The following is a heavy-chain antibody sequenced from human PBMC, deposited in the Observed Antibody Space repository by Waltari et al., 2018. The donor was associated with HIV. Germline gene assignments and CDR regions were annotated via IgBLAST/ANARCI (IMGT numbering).Heavy chain of an antibody. CDR3: ARRPRMAAFYLYYGMDV. CDR1: GGSVINSDYY. Sequence: QLQLQQSGPGLVKPSETLSLTCTVSGGSVINSDYYWDFIRQSPGKGLEWIGNIYYTGTTFYNPSLKSRFTMSADLSRNQFSLRLNSVTAADTAIYYCARRPRMAAFYLYYGMDVWGQGTTVTVSS. J-gene: IGHJ6*02. V-gene: IGHV4-39*01. D-gene: IGHD2-8*01. CDR2: IYYTGTT.